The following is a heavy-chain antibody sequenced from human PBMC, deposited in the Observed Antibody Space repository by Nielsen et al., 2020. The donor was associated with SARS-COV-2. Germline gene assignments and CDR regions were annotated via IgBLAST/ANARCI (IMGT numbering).Heavy chain of an antibody. D-gene: IGHD5-18*01. Sequence: SETLSLTCTVSGGSISSGGYYWSWIRQHPGKGLEWIGYIYYSGSTNYNPSLKSRVTISVDTSKNQFSLKLSSVTAADTAVYYCAREMRGYSYGRRLNWFDPWGQGTLVTVSS. CDR1: GGSISSGGYY. CDR3: AREMRGYSYGRRLNWFDP. V-gene: IGHV4-61*08. CDR2: IYYSGST. J-gene: IGHJ5*02.